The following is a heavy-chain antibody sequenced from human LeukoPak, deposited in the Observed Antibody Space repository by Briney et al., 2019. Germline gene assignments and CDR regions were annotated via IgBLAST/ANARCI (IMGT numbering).Heavy chain of an antibody. CDR3: ARVPTDTAVVRVFDY. CDR2: ISSSSSYI. Sequence: GGSLRLSCAASGFTFSSYSMNWVRQAPGKGLEWVSSISSSSSYIYYADSVKGRFTISRDNAKNSLYLQMNSLRAEDTAVYYCARVPTDTAVVRVFDYWGQGTLVTVSS. CDR1: GFTFSSYS. D-gene: IGHD5-18*01. V-gene: IGHV3-21*01. J-gene: IGHJ4*02.